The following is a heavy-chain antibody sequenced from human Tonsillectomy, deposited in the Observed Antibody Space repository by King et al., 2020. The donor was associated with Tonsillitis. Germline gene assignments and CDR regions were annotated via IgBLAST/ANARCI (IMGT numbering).Heavy chain of an antibody. CDR2: VYYIGRT. CDR3: SRDLGTAAGCPWFDT. J-gene: IGHJ5*02. Sequence: QLQESGPGLVKSSETLSLTCTVSGGSINTSTSYWAWIRQSPGEWLEWIGAVYYIGRTFLDSSLKSRVTMSIDTSTNQIDLRRRTMTAADTAVYYCSRDLGTAAGCPWFDTWGQGMLVTVSS. CDR1: GGSINTSTSY. D-gene: IGHD6-13*01. V-gene: IGHV4-39*06.